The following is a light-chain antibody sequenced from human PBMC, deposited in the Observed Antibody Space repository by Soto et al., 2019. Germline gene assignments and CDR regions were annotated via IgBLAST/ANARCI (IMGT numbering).Light chain of an antibody. J-gene: IGLJ3*02. V-gene: IGLV2-14*01. CDR1: SSDVGHYDY. CDR2: EVS. Sequence: QSVLTQPASVSGSPGQSITISCTGTSSDVGHYDYVSWYQQHPGKAPKLMISEVSYRPSGISNRFSGSKSGNTASLTISGLQAEDEADYYCSSYAITRIWVFGGGTKVTVL. CDR3: SSYAITRIWV.